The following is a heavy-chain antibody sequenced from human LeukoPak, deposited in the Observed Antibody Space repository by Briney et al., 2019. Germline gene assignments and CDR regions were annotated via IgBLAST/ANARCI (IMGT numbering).Heavy chain of an antibody. CDR3: AKDHAYYGDYGESGHY. CDR1: GFTFSSYG. D-gene: IGHD4-17*01. Sequence: PGGSLRLSCAASGFTFSSYGMHWVRQAPGKGLEWVAFIRYDGSNKYYADSVKGRFTISRHNSKNTLYLQMNSLRAEDTAVYYSAKDHAYYGDYGESGHYWGQGTLVTVSS. V-gene: IGHV3-30*02. CDR2: IRYDGSNK. J-gene: IGHJ4*02.